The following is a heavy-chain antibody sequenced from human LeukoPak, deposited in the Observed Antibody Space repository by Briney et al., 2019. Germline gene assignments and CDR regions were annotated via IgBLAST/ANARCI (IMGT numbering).Heavy chain of an antibody. CDR1: GYTFTDSY. V-gene: IGHV1-69*13. Sequence: ASVKVSCKTSGYTFTDSYIHWVRQAPGQGLEWMGRINPIFGTANYAQKFQGRVTITADESTSTAYMELSSLRSEDTAVYYCARSMYYDILTGWVPGYYYMDVWGKGTTVTISS. CDR2: INPIFGTA. J-gene: IGHJ6*03. D-gene: IGHD3-9*01. CDR3: ARSMYYDILTGWVPGYYYMDV.